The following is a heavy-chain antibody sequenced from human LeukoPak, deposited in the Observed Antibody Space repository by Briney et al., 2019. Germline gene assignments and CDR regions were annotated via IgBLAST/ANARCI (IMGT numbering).Heavy chain of an antibody. CDR2: IYYSGST. V-gene: IGHV4-31*03. J-gene: IGHJ6*03. D-gene: IGHD6-6*01. CDR3: ARRGHSSSSSSGYCYYYMDV. CDR1: GGSISSGGYY. Sequence: SQTLSLTCTVSGGSISSGGYYWSWIRQHPGKGLKGIGYIYYSGSTYYNPSLKSRVTISVDTSKNQFSLKLSSVAAADTAVYYCARRGHSSSSSSGYCYYYMDVWGKGTTVTVSS.